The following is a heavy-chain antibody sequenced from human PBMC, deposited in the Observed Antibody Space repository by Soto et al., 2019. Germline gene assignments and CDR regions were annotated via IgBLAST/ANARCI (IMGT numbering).Heavy chain of an antibody. J-gene: IGHJ4*02. Sequence: SEPLSLTCTVSGGSISSGGYYWSWIRQHPGKGLEWIGYIYYSGSTYYNPSLKSRVTISVDTSKNQFSLKLSSVTAADTAVYYCARRVIQLMPYFDYWGQGTLVTVS. CDR1: GGSISSGGYY. D-gene: IGHD5-18*01. V-gene: IGHV4-31*03. CDR2: IYYSGST. CDR3: ARRVIQLMPYFDY.